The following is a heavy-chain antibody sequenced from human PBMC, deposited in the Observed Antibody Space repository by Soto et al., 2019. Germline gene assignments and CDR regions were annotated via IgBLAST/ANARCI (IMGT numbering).Heavy chain of an antibody. J-gene: IGHJ4*02. D-gene: IGHD5-18*01. CDR2: VSSSGSDT. Sequence: EVQLLESGGGLVQPGGSLRLSCAASGFTFATYAMTWVRQAPGKGLEWVSRVSSSGSDTYYADSVKGRFTISRDNAKNTVYLQMNSLRAEDTAVYYCADEGMTYRYGFPYWGQGALVIVSS. CDR1: GFTFATYA. CDR3: ADEGMTYRYGFPY. V-gene: IGHV3-23*01.